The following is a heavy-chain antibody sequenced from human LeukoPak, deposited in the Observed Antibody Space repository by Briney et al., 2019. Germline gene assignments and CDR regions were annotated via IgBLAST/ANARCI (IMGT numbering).Heavy chain of an antibody. CDR1: GFTFSSYG. V-gene: IGHV3-30*03. D-gene: IGHD3-9*01. Sequence: GGSLRLSCAASGFTFSSYGMHWVRQAPGKGLEWVAVISYDGSNKYYADSVKGRFTISRDNSKNTLYLQMNSLRAEDTAVYYCARGDHYDILTGYQTPSHLSDYWGQGTLVTVSS. CDR2: ISYDGSNK. J-gene: IGHJ4*02. CDR3: ARGDHYDILTGYQTPSHLSDY.